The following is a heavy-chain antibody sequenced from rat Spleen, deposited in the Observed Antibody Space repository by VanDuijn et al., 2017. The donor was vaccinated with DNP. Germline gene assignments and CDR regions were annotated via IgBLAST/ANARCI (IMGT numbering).Heavy chain of an antibody. CDR3: AGRPPPTRGPFDY. CDR2: LSPSGGNT. V-gene: IGHV5-19*01. J-gene: IGHJ2*01. Sequence: EVQLVESGGGLVQPGRSLKLSCAASGFTFSNYVMHWIRQAPTKGLEWVAFLSPSGGNTYYRDSVKGRFTISRDNAESTLYLQMDSLRSDDTATYYCAGRPPPTRGPFDYWGQGIMVTVSS. D-gene: IGHD1-4*01. CDR1: GFTFSNYV.